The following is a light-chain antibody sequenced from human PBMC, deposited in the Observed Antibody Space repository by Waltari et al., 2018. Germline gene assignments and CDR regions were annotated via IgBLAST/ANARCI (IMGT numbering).Light chain of an antibody. CDR1: QGIRNY. Sequence: DIQMTKSPSSLSASVGDRVTITCRASQGIRNYLAWFQQKPGKAPGSLIYAASNLQSGVPSKFSGSGSGTDFTLTISSLQPEDFATYYCQQYNSYPWTFGQGTKVEIK. CDR3: QQYNSYPWT. J-gene: IGKJ1*01. V-gene: IGKV1-16*02. CDR2: AAS.